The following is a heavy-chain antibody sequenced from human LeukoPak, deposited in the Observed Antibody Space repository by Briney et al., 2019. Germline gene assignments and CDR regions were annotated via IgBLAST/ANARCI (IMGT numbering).Heavy chain of an antibody. CDR1: GFTFSNYG. D-gene: IGHD5-18*01. J-gene: IGHJ4*02. V-gene: IGHV3-30*03. CDR3: ARDGYSYGYSGYIDY. CDR2: ISYDGNKK. Sequence: GGSLRLSCAASGFTFSNYGIHWVRQAPGRGLEWVAVISYDGNKKYYADSVKGRFTISRDNSKNTLYLQMNTLRAEDTAVYYCARDGYSYGYSGYIDYWGQGTLVTVSS.